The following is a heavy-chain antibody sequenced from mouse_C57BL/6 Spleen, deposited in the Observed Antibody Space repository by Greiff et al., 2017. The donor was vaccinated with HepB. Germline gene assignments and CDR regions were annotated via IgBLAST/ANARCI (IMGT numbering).Heavy chain of an antibody. CDR1: GFTFSSYG. CDR3: AREGKGFDY. J-gene: IGHJ2*01. D-gene: IGHD3-3*01. Sequence: EVHLVESGGDLVKPGGSLKLSCAASGFTFSSYGMSWVRQTPDKRLEWVATISSGGSYTYYPDSVKGRFTISRDNAKNTLYLQMSSLKSEDTAMYYCAREGKGFDYWGQGTTLTVSS. V-gene: IGHV5-6*01. CDR2: ISSGGSYT.